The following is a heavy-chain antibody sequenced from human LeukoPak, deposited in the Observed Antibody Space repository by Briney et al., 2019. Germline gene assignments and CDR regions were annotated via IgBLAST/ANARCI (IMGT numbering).Heavy chain of an antibody. Sequence: GGSLRLSCAASGFTFSSYSMNWVRQAPGKGLEWVSSIRSSSSYIYYADSVKGRFTISRDNAKNSLYLQMNSLRAEDTAVYYCQVVAAFVFGDYWGQGTLVTVSS. V-gene: IGHV3-21*01. CDR1: GFTFSSYS. CDR3: QVVAAFVFGDY. CDR2: IRSSSSYI. J-gene: IGHJ4*02. D-gene: IGHD2-15*01.